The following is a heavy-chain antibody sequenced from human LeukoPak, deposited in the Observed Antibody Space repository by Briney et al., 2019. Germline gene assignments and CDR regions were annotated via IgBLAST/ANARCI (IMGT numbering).Heavy chain of an antibody. CDR2: INWNGGST. Sequence: PGGSLRLSCAASGFTLDDYGMSWVRQPPGKGLEWVSGINWNGGSTGYADSVKGRFTISRDNAKNSLYVQMNSLRGEDTALYYCARAWPFGELLRSSFDLWGQGTMVTVSS. CDR1: GFTLDDYG. V-gene: IGHV3-20*04. CDR3: ARAWPFGELLRSSFDL. D-gene: IGHD3-10*01. J-gene: IGHJ3*01.